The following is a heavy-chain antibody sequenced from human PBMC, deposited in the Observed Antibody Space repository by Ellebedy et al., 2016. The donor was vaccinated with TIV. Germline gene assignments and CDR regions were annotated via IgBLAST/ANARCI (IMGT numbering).Heavy chain of an antibody. J-gene: IGHJ4*02. CDR1: GFTFSSYG. D-gene: IGHD1-1*01. V-gene: IGHV3-30*18. CDR2: ISYDGSNK. CDR3: AKEDRSPEGYNWNEPFDY. Sequence: GGSLRLXCAASGFTFSSYGMHWVRQAPGKGLEWVAVISYDGSNKYYADSVKGRFTISRDNSKNTLYLQMNSLRAEDTAVYYCAKEDRSPEGYNWNEPFDYWGQGTLVTVSS.